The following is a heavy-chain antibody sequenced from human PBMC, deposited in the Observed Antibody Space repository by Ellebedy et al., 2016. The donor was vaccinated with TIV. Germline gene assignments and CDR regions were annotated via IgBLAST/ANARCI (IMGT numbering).Heavy chain of an antibody. Sequence: GESLKISCAASGFPFDNAWMNWVRQAPGKGLEWVARIKTKTTGGTTDYAAPVKGRFTISRDDSKNTLYLQLNSLKTEDTAVYYCAAGVGATGMDVWGQGTTVTVSS. CDR1: GFPFDNAW. V-gene: IGHV3-15*07. J-gene: IGHJ6*02. D-gene: IGHD1-26*01. CDR2: IKTKTTGGTT. CDR3: AAGVGATGMDV.